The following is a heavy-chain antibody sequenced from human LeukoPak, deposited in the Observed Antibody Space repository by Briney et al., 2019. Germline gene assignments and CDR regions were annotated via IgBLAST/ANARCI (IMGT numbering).Heavy chain of an antibody. CDR2: INHSGST. CDR3: ARGSRGMEWLLYRRGFDY. CDR1: GGSISSGSYY. D-gene: IGHD3-3*01. J-gene: IGHJ4*02. V-gene: IGHV4-39*07. Sequence: SETLSLTCTVSGGSISSGSYYWSWIRQPPGKGLEWIGEINHSGSTNYNPSLKSRVTISVDTSKNQFSLKLSSVTAADTAVYYCARGSRGMEWLLYRRGFDYWGQGTLVTVSS.